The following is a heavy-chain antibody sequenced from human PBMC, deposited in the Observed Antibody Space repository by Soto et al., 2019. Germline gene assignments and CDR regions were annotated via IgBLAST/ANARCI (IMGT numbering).Heavy chain of an antibody. CDR2: VSGYNGNT. Sequence: QGQLIQSGIEMKKPGASVKVSCKTSGYTLSTFGINWVRQVRGQGLEWMGWVSGYNGNTKYPQTFQDRVTMTADTATKPAYMELRSLKSDDTAVYYCARRVLGATICTAWGQGTLVAVSS. J-gene: IGHJ5*02. CDR1: GYTLSTFG. CDR3: ARRVLGATICTA. V-gene: IGHV1-18*01. D-gene: IGHD5-12*01.